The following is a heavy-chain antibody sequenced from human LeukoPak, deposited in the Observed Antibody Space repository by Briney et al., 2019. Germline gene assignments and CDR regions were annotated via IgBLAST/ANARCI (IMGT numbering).Heavy chain of an antibody. Sequence: GGSLRLSCAASGFTFSSYWMSWVRQAPGKGLEWVANIEQDGTEKYYVDSVKGRFTISRDNSKNTLYLQMNSLRAEDTAVYYCAKDYYDSSGYDYMAYFQHWGQGTLVTVSS. V-gene: IGHV3-7*01. CDR3: AKDYYDSSGYDYMAYFQH. D-gene: IGHD3-22*01. CDR2: IEQDGTEK. CDR1: GFTFSSYW. J-gene: IGHJ1*01.